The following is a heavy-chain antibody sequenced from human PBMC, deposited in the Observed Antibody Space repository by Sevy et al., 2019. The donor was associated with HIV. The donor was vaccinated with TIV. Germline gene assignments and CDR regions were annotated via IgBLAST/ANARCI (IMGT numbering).Heavy chain of an antibody. Sequence: GGSLRLSCTASGFTFGDYAMSWFRQAPGKGLEWVGFIRSKAYGGTTEYAASVKGRFTISRDDSKSIAYLQMNSLKTEDTAVYYCTRGDGSYAFWSGYYGPPNPALDYWGQGTLVTVSS. CDR1: GFTFGDYA. J-gene: IGHJ4*02. D-gene: IGHD3-3*01. CDR3: TRGDGSYAFWSGYYGPPNPALDY. CDR2: IRSKAYGGTT. V-gene: IGHV3-49*03.